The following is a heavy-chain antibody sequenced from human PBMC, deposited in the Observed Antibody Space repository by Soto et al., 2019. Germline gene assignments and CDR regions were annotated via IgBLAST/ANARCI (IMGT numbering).Heavy chain of an antibody. J-gene: IGHJ3*02. Sequence: WASVKVSCKASGGTFSSYAISWVRQAPGQGLEWMGGIIPIFGTANYAQKFQGRVTITADESTSTAYMELSSLRSEDTAVYYCARGGDGGYEGAFDIWGQGTMVTVSS. CDR3: ARGGDGGYEGAFDI. D-gene: IGHD5-12*01. V-gene: IGHV1-69*13. CDR1: GGTFSSYA. CDR2: IIPIFGTA.